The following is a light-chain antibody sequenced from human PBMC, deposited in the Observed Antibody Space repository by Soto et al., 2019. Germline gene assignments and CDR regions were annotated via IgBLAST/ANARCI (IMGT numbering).Light chain of an antibody. CDR2: TNN. Sequence: QSVLTQPPSASGTPGQRVTISCSGSSSNIGSDYVYWFQQLPGTAPKLLIYTNNQLPSGVPDRFSGSKSGTSASLAISGLRSEDEADYCCAAWDDSLSAWVFGGGTKLTVL. CDR1: SSNIGSDY. CDR3: AAWDDSLSAWV. J-gene: IGLJ3*02. V-gene: IGLV1-47*02.